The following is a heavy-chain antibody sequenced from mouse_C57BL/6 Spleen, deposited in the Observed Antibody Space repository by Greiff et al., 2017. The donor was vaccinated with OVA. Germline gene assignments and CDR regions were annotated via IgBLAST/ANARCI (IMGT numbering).Heavy chain of an antibody. CDR3: ARRATVVAVYYAMDY. V-gene: IGHV5-17*01. Sequence: VQLKESGGGLVKPGGSLKLSCAASGFTFSDYGMHWVRQAPEKGLEWVAYISSGSSTIYYADTVKGRFTISRDNAKNTLFLQMTSLRSEDTAMYYCARRATVVAVYYAMDYWGQGTSVTVSS. J-gene: IGHJ4*01. CDR1: GFTFSDYG. CDR2: ISSGSSTI. D-gene: IGHD1-1*01.